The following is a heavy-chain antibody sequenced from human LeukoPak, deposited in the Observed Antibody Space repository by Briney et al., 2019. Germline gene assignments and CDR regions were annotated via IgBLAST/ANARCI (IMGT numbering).Heavy chain of an antibody. V-gene: IGHV4-4*07. D-gene: IGHD3-10*01. CDR3: ARDRYYGSGSAFDY. CDR1: GCSISSYY. CDR2: IYTSGIT. J-gene: IGHJ4*02. Sequence: SETLSLTCTVSGCSISSYYWSWIRQPAGKGLEWIGRIYTSGITNYNPSLKSRVTISVDTSKNQFSLKLSSVTAADTAVYYCARDRYYGSGSAFDYWGQGTLVTVSS.